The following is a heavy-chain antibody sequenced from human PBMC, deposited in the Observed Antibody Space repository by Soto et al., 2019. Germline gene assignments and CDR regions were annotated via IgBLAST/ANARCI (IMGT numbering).Heavy chain of an antibody. Sequence: QVQLVQSGAEVKKPGSSVKVSCKASVGTFSSYAISWVRQAPGQGLEWVGGIISIFGTANYAQKVQGRVTICADESTSTAYMELSSVRSEDTAVDYCARDSLYPITRVRGVIITGYYYGMDVWGQGTTVTVSS. D-gene: IGHD3-10*01. J-gene: IGHJ6*02. CDR1: VGTFSSYA. CDR2: IISIFGTA. V-gene: IGHV1-69*01. CDR3: ARDSLYPITRVRGVIITGYYYGMDV.